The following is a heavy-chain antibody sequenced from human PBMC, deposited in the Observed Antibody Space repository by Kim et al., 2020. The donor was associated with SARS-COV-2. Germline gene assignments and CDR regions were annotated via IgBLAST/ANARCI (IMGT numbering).Heavy chain of an antibody. V-gene: IGHV4-31*02. CDR3: ARGRITIFGVVTEFDY. J-gene: IGHJ4*02. Sequence: SLKIRFTISVDTSKNQFSLKLSSVTAADTAVYYCARGRITIFGVVTEFDYWGQGTLVTVSS. D-gene: IGHD3-3*01.